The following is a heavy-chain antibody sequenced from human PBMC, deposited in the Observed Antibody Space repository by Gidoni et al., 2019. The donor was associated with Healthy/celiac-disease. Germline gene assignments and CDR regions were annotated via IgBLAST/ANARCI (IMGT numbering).Heavy chain of an antibody. CDR3: TTVKRIAVAGNPIY. D-gene: IGHD6-19*01. Sequence: EVQLVESGGGLVKPGGSLRLSCAASGFTFSNAWMRWVRQAPGKGLEWVGRIKSKTDGGTTDYAAPVKGRFTISRDDSKNTLYLQMNSLKTEDTAVYYCTTVKRIAVAGNPIYWGQGTLVTVSS. CDR1: GFTFSNAW. J-gene: IGHJ4*02. V-gene: IGHV3-15*01. CDR2: IKSKTDGGTT.